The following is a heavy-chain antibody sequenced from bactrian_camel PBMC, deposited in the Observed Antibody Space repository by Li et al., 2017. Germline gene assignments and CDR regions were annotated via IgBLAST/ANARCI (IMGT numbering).Heavy chain of an antibody. CDR1: GFTFSNYD. Sequence: VQLVESGGGLVQPGGSLRLSCAASGFTFSNYDMSWVRQAPGKGLEWVSAINNGGGSTYYADSVKGRFTISRDNAKNTVYLQMNSLKSGDTALYYCATKGVGGSWRPFNYWGQGTQVTVS. CDR3: ATKGVGGSWRPFNY. D-gene: IGHD6*01. J-gene: IGHJ4*01. V-gene: IGHV3S40*01. CDR2: INNGGGST.